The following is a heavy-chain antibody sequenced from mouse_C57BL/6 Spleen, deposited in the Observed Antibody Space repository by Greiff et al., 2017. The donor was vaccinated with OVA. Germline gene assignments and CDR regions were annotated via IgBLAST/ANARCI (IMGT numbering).Heavy chain of an antibody. CDR2: IDPETGGT. J-gene: IGHJ4*01. Sequence: VQLVESGAELVRPGASVTLSCKASGYTFTDYEMHWVKQTPVHGLEWIGAIDPETGGTAYNQKFKGKAILTADKSSSTAYMELRSLTSEDSAVYYCTRANWDGAMDYWGQGTSVTVSS. CDR3: TRANWDGAMDY. V-gene: IGHV1-15*01. CDR1: GYTFTDYE. D-gene: IGHD4-1*01.